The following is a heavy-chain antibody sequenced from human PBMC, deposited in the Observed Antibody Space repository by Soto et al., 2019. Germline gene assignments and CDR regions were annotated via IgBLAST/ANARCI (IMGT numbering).Heavy chain of an antibody. D-gene: IGHD3-10*01. CDR1: GFTFSTYW. V-gene: IGHV3-74*02. CDR2: INGDGTTT. CDR3: ASIPMVRGPSDY. Sequence: EVRLVESGGGLVQPGGSLRLSCAASGFTFSTYWMHWVRQAPGKGLVWVSRINGDGTTTQNADSVKGRFTISRDNAKNTLYLQMNTLRGDDTAMYYCASIPMVRGPSDYWGQGTLVTVSS. J-gene: IGHJ4*02.